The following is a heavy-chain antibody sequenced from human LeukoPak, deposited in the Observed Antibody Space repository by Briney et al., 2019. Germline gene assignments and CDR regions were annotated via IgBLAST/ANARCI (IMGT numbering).Heavy chain of an antibody. CDR2: IIPILGIA. CDR1: GGTFSSYT. Sequence: SVKVSCKASGGTFSSYTISWVRQAPGQGLEWMGRIIPILGIANYAQKFQGRVTITADKSTSTAYMELSSLRSEDTAVYNCARELRGYSKPSHFDYWGQGTLVTVPS. D-gene: IGHD5-18*01. J-gene: IGHJ4*02. V-gene: IGHV1-69*04. CDR3: ARELRGYSKPSHFDY.